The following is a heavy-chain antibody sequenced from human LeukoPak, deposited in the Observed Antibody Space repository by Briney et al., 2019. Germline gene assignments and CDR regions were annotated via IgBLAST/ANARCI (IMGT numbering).Heavy chain of an antibody. V-gene: IGHV1-18*04. Sequence: ASVKVSCKASGYTFTGYYMHWVRQAPGQGLEWMGWISTYNGDTNYAQNLQGRVTMTADTSTSTTYMELRSLRSDDTAIYYCALIPYCTTATCYFFDYWGQGTLVTVSS. CDR1: GYTFTGYY. CDR3: ALIPYCTTATCYFFDY. CDR2: ISTYNGDT. J-gene: IGHJ4*02. D-gene: IGHD2-8*01.